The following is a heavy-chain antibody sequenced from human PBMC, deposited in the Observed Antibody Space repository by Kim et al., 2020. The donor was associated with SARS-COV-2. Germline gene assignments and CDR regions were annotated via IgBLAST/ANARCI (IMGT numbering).Heavy chain of an antibody. CDR2: ISSSSSYI. J-gene: IGHJ3*02. V-gene: IGHV3-21*01. D-gene: IGHD3-22*01. CDR1: GFTFSSYS. Sequence: GGYLRLSCAASGFTFSSYSMNWVRQAPGKGLEWVSSISSSSSYIYYADSVKGRFTISRDNAKNSLYLQMNSLRAEDTAVYYCARVRRHYYDSSGYWPDAFDIWGQGTMVTVSS. CDR3: ARVRRHYYDSSGYWPDAFDI.